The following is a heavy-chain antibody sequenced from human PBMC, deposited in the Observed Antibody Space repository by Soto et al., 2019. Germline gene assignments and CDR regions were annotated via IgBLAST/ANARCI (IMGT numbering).Heavy chain of an antibody. J-gene: IGHJ6*02. CDR2: IIPIFGTA. V-gene: IGHV1-69*06. Sequence: SVKVSCKASGGTFSSYAISWVRQAPGQGLEWMGGIIPIFGTANYAQKFQGRVTITADKSTSTAYMELSSLRSEDTAVYYCARGNIAAVVSYYYYYGMGVWGQGTTVTAP. CDR3: ARGNIAAVVSYYYYYGMGV. D-gene: IGHD6-13*01. CDR1: GGTFSSYA.